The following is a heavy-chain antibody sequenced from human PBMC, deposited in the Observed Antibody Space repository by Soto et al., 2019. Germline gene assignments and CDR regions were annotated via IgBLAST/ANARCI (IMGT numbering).Heavy chain of an antibody. D-gene: IGHD4-17*01. V-gene: IGHV4-59*08. Sequence: PSETLSLTCTVSGGSISSYYWSWIRQPPGKGLEWIGYIYYSGSTNYNPSLKSRVTISVDTSKNQFSLKLSSVTAADTAVYYCARPTPSHPXTGAAVDIWGQGTMVTVS. CDR2: IYYSGST. CDR1: GGSISSYY. J-gene: IGHJ3*02. CDR3: ARPTPSHPXTGAAVDI.